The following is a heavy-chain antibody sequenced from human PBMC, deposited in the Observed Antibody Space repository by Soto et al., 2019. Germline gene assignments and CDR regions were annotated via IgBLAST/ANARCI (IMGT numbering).Heavy chain of an antibody. D-gene: IGHD3-3*01. CDR1: GYTFTSYG. J-gene: IGHJ6*02. CDR2: ISAYNGNT. V-gene: IGHV1-18*01. Sequence: ASVKVSCKASGYTFTSYGISWVRQAPGQGLEWMGWISAYNGNTNYAQKLQGRVTMTTDTSTSTAYMELRSLRSDDTAVYYCARAKNYDFWSGYPTDYGMDVWGQGTTVTVPS. CDR3: ARAKNYDFWSGYPTDYGMDV.